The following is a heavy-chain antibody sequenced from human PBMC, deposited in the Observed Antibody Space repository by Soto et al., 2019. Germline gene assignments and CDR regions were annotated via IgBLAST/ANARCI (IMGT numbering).Heavy chain of an antibody. V-gene: IGHV4-39*01. CDR3: VKYRMVTTTLTTYYYGMDV. CDR2: SYDSGHS. J-gene: IGHJ6*01. Sequence: QLQLQESGPGLVRPSETLSLTCTVSGDSISPGYFYWAWIRQPPGQGLEWIGSSYDSGHSYYHPSLKSRSTLSVDTTDNQCFLGLRSVTAADTSVYFRVKYRMVTTTLTTYYYGMDVWGQGTTVSVAS. D-gene: IGHD5-18*01. CDR1: GDSISPGYFY.